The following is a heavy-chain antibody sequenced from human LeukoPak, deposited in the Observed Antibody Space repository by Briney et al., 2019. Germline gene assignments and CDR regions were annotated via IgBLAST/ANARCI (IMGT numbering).Heavy chain of an antibody. D-gene: IGHD3-22*01. CDR3: ARSRYYYDSSAQDY. V-gene: IGHV4-34*01. Sequence: PSETLSLTCAVYGGSFSGYYWSWIRQPPGKGLEWIGEINHSGSTNYNPSLKSRVTISVDTSKNQFSLKLSSVTAADTAVYYCARSRYYYDSSAQDYWGQGTLVTVSS. J-gene: IGHJ4*02. CDR2: INHSGST. CDR1: GGSFSGYY.